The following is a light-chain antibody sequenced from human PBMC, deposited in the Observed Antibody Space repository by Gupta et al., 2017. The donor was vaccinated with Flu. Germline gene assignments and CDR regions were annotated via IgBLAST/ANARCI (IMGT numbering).Light chain of an antibody. CDR1: QTISSN. Sequence: EIVMTQSPATLSVFPGDRATLSCRASQTISSNLAWYQQRPVQAPRLLIYGASTRATGIPARFSGSGSGTEFTLTISSLQSEDFAFYYCQQTSNWPRTFGQGTKVEIK. CDR3: QQTSNWPRT. CDR2: GAS. J-gene: IGKJ1*01. V-gene: IGKV3-15*01.